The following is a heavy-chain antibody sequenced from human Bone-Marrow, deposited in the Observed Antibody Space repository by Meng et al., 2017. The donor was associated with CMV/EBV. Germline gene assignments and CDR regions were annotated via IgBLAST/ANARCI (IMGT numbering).Heavy chain of an antibody. V-gene: IGHV3-21*01. CDR3: ARDLKEENARPPETGSGSYIGYGYYYYYGMDV. CDR1: GFTFSDYS. CDR2: ISSSSSYI. J-gene: IGHJ6*02. D-gene: IGHD3-10*01. Sequence: GESLKISCAASGFTFSDYSMNWVRQAPGKGLEGVSTISSSSSYIYYAVSVKGRFTISRDNAKNSLYLQMDSLRAEDTAVYYCARDLKEENARPPETGSGSYIGYGYYYYYGMDVWGQGTTVTVSS.